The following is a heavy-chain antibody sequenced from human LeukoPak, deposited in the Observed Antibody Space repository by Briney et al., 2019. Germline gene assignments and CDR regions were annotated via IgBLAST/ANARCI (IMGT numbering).Heavy chain of an antibody. CDR1: GGSFSGYY. J-gene: IGHJ6*03. CDR3: ARGARWAYYYMDV. V-gene: IGHV4-34*01. Sequence: PSETLSLTCAVYGGSFSGYYWSWIRQPPGKGLECIGEINHSGSTNYNPSLKSRVTISVDTSKNQFSLKLSSVTAADTAVYYCARGARWAYYYMDVWGKGTTVTVSS. D-gene: IGHD4-23*01. CDR2: INHSGST.